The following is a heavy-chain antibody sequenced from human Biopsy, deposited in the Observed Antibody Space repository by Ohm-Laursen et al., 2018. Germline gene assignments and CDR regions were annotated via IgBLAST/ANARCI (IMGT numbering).Heavy chain of an antibody. V-gene: IGHV1-18*01. D-gene: IGHD2-8*01. Sequence: ASVKVSCKASGYTFTNYGISWVRQAPGQGLEWLGYINCKTGATNYAQKFQGTVTMTRGTSISTAYLALGSLRSADTAIYYCAGDPLNGHKHFDYWGQGSLVTVSS. CDR2: INCKTGAT. CDR1: GYTFTNYG. J-gene: IGHJ4*02. CDR3: AGDPLNGHKHFDY.